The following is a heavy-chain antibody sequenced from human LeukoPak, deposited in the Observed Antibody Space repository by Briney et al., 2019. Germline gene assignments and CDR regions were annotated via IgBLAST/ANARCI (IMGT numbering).Heavy chain of an antibody. Sequence: GASVKVSCKASGYTFTGYYMHWVRQAPGQGLEWMGWISAYNGNTNYAQKLQGRVTMTTDTSTSTAYMELRSLRSDDTAVYYCARVLSSYYYDSSGYFDYWGQGTLVTVSS. CDR2: ISAYNGNT. CDR3: ARVLSSYYYDSSGYFDY. CDR1: GYTFTGYY. V-gene: IGHV1-18*04. D-gene: IGHD3-22*01. J-gene: IGHJ4*02.